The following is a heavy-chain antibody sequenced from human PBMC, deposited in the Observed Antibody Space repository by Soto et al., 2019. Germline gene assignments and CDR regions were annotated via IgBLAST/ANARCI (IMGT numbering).Heavy chain of an antibody. CDR3: ARDLGNNYGSFAY. Sequence: GGSLRLSCVASGFTFSNYAMNWVRQAPGKGLEWVAVISYDGSNKYYADSVRGRITISRDNSRNTLYLQMNNLRAEDTAMYYCARDLGNNYGSFAYWGQGTLVTVSS. V-gene: IGHV3-30-3*01. J-gene: IGHJ4*02. CDR2: ISYDGSNK. D-gene: IGHD4-17*01. CDR1: GFTFSNYA.